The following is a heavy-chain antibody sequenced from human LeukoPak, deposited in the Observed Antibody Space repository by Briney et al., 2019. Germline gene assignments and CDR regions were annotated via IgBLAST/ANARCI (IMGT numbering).Heavy chain of an antibody. CDR3: AKSEEDAWSDAFDI. J-gene: IGHJ3*02. CDR1: GFTFSSYA. Sequence: GGSLRLSCAASGFTFSSYAMHWVRQAPGKGLEWVAVISYDGINKYYGDSVKGQFTISRDNSKNTLYLQMNSLRPEDTAVYYCAKSEEDAWSDAFDIWGQGTMVIVSS. D-gene: IGHD2-15*01. V-gene: IGHV3-30*18. CDR2: ISYDGINK.